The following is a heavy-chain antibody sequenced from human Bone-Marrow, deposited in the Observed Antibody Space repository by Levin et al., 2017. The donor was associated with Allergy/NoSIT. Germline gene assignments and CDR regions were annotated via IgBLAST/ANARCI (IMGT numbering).Heavy chain of an antibody. D-gene: IGHD1-1*01. Sequence: GESLKISCAASGFTVSSNYMSWVRQAPGKGLEWVSVIYSGGSTYYADSVKGRFTISRDNSKNTLYLQMNSLRAEDTAVYYCARDPVQLERRAFDIWGQGTMVTVSS. J-gene: IGHJ3*02. V-gene: IGHV3-66*02. CDR1: GFTVSSNY. CDR2: IYSGGST. CDR3: ARDPVQLERRAFDI.